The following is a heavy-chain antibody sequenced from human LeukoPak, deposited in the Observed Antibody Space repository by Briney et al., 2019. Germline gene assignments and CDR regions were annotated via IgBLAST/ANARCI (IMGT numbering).Heavy chain of an antibody. D-gene: IGHD2-15*01. Sequence: GGSLRLSCAASGFTFSNAWMSWVRQAPGKGLEWVSAISGSGGSTYYADSVKGRFTISRDNSKNTLYLQMNSLRAEDTAVYYCAKSTRIVVVVAATTFDPWGQGTLVTVSS. CDR1: GFTFSNAW. J-gene: IGHJ5*02. V-gene: IGHV3-23*01. CDR2: ISGSGGST. CDR3: AKSTRIVVVVAATTFDP.